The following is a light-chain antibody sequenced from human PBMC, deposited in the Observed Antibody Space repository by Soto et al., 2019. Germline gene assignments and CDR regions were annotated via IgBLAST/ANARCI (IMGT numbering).Light chain of an antibody. Sequence: EIVLTQSPCTLSLSPGERATLSCRASQSVSSSYLAWYQQKPGQAPRLLIYGASSRATGIPDRFSGSGSGTDFTLTISRLEPEDFAVHYCQQYGTSLWTFGQGTKVDIK. CDR3: QQYGTSLWT. CDR2: GAS. J-gene: IGKJ1*01. V-gene: IGKV3-20*01. CDR1: QSVSSSY.